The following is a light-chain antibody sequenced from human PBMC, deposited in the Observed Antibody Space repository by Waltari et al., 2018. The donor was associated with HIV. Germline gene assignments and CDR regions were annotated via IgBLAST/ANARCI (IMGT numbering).Light chain of an antibody. J-gene: IGLJ2*01. CDR2: EVS. CDR1: SSDVGSYYL. V-gene: IGLV2-23*02. Sequence: QSALTQPASVSGSPGQSITISCTGTSSDVGSYYLVSWYQQNPGKAPNLMIYEVSKRPSGVSNRFSGSKSGNTASLTISGLQAEDEADYYCCSYAGSSTFVVFGGGTKLTVL. CDR3: CSYAGSSTFVV.